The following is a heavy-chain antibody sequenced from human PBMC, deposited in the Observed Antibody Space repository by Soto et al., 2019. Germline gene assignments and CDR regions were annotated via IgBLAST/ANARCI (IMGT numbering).Heavy chain of an antibody. CDR1: GFTFSSYS. CDR3: ARPIAARPGYYYGMDV. CDR2: ISSSSYI. Sequence: GGSLRLSCAASGFTFSSYSMNWVRQAPGKGLEWVSSISSSSYIYYADSVKGRFTISRDNAKNSLYLQMNSLRAEDTAVYYCARPIAARPGYYYGMDVWGQGTTVTVSS. J-gene: IGHJ6*02. D-gene: IGHD6-6*01. V-gene: IGHV3-21*01.